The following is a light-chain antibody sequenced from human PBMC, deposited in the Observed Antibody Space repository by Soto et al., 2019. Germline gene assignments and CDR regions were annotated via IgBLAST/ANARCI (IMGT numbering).Light chain of an antibody. V-gene: IGKV3-20*01. CDR3: QQYASSPWT. CDR2: GAS. CDR1: QSVSSNY. J-gene: IGKJ1*01. Sequence: EIGLTQSPGTLSLSPGERATLSCRASQSVSSNYLAWYQQKPGQAPRLLIYGASSRATGIPDRFSGSESGTDVTLTLSRLEPEDFAVYHCQQYASSPWTFGQGTKVEIK.